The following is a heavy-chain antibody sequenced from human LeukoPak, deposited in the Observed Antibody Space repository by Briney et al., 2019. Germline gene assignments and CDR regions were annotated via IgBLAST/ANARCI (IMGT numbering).Heavy chain of an antibody. CDR3: ARDDYDYVWGSPNLDWFDP. D-gene: IGHD3-16*01. Sequence: PGGSLRLSCAASGFTFSSYSMNWVRQAPGKGLEWVSSISSSSSYIYYADSVKGRFTISRDNAKNSLYLRMNSLRAEDTAVYYCARDDYDYVWGSPNLDWFDPWGQGTLVTVSS. CDR2: ISSSSSYI. CDR1: GFTFSSYS. J-gene: IGHJ5*02. V-gene: IGHV3-21*01.